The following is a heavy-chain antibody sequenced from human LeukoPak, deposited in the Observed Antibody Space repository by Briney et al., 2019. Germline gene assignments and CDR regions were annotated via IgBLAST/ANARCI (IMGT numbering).Heavy chain of an antibody. Sequence: PXETXXXTXXVXGXSFXXXXWSWXXXXPGXGLEWIGEINHSGSTNYNPSLKSRVTISVDTSKNQFSLKLSSVTAADTAVYYCARGEYWFDPWGQGTLVTVSS. J-gene: IGHJ5*02. D-gene: IGHD6-6*01. CDR1: GXSFXXXX. CDR2: INHSGST. CDR3: ARGEYWFDP. V-gene: IGHV4-34*01.